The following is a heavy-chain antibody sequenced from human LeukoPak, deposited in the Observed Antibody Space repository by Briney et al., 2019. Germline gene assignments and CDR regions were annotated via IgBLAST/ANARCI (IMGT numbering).Heavy chain of an antibody. CDR3: AKDRAWGAFAY. J-gene: IGHJ4*02. D-gene: IGHD1-26*01. CDR1: GFTFSSYG. Sequence: PGGSLRLSCAASGFTFSSYGMSWVRQAPGKGLEWVSAISGSGGSTYYADSVKGRFTISRDNSKNTLYLQMSSLRVEDTAVYYCAKDRAWGAFAYWGQGTLVTVSS. V-gene: IGHV3-23*01. CDR2: ISGSGGST.